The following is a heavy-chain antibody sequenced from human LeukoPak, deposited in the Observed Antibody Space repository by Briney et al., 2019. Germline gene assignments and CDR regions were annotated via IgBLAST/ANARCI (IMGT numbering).Heavy chain of an antibody. CDR2: IYYSGST. J-gene: IGHJ3*02. D-gene: IGHD6-6*01. CDR3: ASILQSDSSSSLVFDI. V-gene: IGHV4-39*07. CDR1: GGSISSSSYY. Sequence: KASETPSLTCTVSGGSISSSSYYWGWIRQPPGKGQEWIGSIYYSGSTYYNPSLKSRVTISVDTSKNQFSLKLSSVTAADTAVYYCASILQSDSSSSLVFDIWGQGTMVTVSS.